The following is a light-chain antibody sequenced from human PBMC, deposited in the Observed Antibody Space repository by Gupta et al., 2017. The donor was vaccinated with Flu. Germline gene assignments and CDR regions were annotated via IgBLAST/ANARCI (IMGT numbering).Light chain of an antibody. J-gene: IGLJ2*01. CDR2: YKSDSDK. CDR1: SGINVGTSK. CDR3: VIWHSSAWV. V-gene: IGLV5-45*01. Sequence: QAVLTQPASLSASPGASASLTCTLRSGINVGTSKIYWYQQKPGSPPQYLLTYKSDSDKQQGSGVPSRFSGSKDASANAGILLISGLRSEDEADYYCVIWHSSAWVFGGGTKLTVL.